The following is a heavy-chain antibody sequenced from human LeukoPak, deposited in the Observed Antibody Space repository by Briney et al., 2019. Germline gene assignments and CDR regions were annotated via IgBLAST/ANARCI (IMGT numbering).Heavy chain of an antibody. Sequence: PGRSLRLSCAASGFTFSSYGMHWVRQAPGKGLEWVAVISYDGSNKYYADSVKGRFTISRDNSKNTLYLQMNSLRAEDTAVYYCARDTVRGVPLYWGQGTLVTVSS. V-gene: IGHV3-30*19. D-gene: IGHD3-10*01. CDR2: ISYDGSNK. CDR3: ARDTVRGVPLY. J-gene: IGHJ4*02. CDR1: GFTFSSYG.